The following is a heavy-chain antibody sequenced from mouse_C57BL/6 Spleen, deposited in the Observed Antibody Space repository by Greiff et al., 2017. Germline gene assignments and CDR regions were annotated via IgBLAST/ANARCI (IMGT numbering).Heavy chain of an antibody. CDR1: GYAFSSSW. D-gene: IGHD2-4*01. V-gene: IGHV1-82*01. CDR2: IYPGDGDT. J-gene: IGHJ4*01. Sequence: VKLMESGPELVKPGASVKISCKASGYAFSSSWMNWLQQTTGKGLERIGRIYPGDGDTNYNEKFKGKATLTADKSSSPAYMQLSSLTSEDSAVYFCARPHYYDYDDYYAMDYWGQGTSVTVSS. CDR3: ARPHYYDYDDYYAMDY.